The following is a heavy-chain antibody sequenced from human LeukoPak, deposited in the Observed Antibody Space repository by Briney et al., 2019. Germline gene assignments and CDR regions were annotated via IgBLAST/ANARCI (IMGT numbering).Heavy chain of an antibody. CDR2: IYYSGST. CDR3: ARIVGASDY. V-gene: IGHV4-39*01. J-gene: IGHJ4*02. D-gene: IGHD1-26*01. CDR1: VGSISSSSYY. Sequence: SETLSLTCTLSVGSISSSSYYWGWIRQPPGKGLEWIGSIYYSGSTYYNPSLKSRVTISVDTSKNQFSLKLSSVTASDTALYFCARIVGASDYWGQGTLVTVSS.